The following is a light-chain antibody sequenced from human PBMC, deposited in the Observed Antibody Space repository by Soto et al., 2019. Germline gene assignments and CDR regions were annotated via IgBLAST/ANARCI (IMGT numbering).Light chain of an antibody. CDR1: DSVTTF. V-gene: IGKV3-11*01. Sequence: EIVLTQSLAILSLWPGEWATLSCRASDSVTTFLAWYQQKPGHAPRLLIYEASSRATGIPARFSGGGSGTVFTLTFSRLEPEDFAVYYCQQRSNWPWTFGQGTKVDIK. J-gene: IGKJ1*01. CDR2: EAS. CDR3: QQRSNWPWT.